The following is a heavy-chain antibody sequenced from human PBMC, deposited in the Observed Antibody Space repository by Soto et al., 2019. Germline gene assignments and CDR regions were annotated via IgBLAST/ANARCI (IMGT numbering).Heavy chain of an antibody. Sequence: QVQLVESGGGVVQPGRSLRLSCAASGFTFSSYGMHWVRQAPGKGLEWVAVISYDGSNKYYADSVKGRFTISRDNSKNTLYLQMNSLRAEDTAVYYCAKEAGSRGYYYYGMDVWGQGTTVTVSS. CDR2: ISYDGSNK. J-gene: IGHJ6*02. CDR3: AKEAGSRGYYYYGMDV. V-gene: IGHV3-30*18. CDR1: GFTFSSYG. D-gene: IGHD1-26*01.